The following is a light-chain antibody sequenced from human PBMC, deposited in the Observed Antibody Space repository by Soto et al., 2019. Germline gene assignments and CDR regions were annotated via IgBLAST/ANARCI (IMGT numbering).Light chain of an antibody. CDR3: QQYNSYPWT. Sequence: DIPMTQSPSTFSASVGDRVTITCRASQSISSLLAWYQQKPGKAPKLLIYKASSLESGVPSRFSRSGSGTEFTLTISSLQPDDFATDYCQQYNSYPWTVGEGTKVEI. V-gene: IGKV1-5*03. CDR2: KAS. CDR1: QSISSL. J-gene: IGKJ1*01.